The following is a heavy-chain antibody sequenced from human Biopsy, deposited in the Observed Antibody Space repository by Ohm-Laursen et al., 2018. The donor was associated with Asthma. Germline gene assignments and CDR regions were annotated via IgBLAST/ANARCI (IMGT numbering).Heavy chain of an antibody. Sequence: EPSVKASCTPSGYTFTSAGITWVRQAPGQGLEWMGWISVYNGNTKVAQKLQDRVTMITVTSTSTAYMELRSLRSAVTAVYFRAGAVDCSPYYGIAVWGQGPTVTVS. V-gene: IGHV1-18*01. CDR3: AGAVDCSPYYGIAV. D-gene: IGHD2-21*01. J-gene: IGHJ6*02. CDR2: ISVYNGNT. CDR1: GYTFTSAG.